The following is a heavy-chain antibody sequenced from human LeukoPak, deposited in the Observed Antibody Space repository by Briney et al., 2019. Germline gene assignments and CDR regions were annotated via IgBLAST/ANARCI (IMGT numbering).Heavy chain of an antibody. V-gene: IGHV3-48*02. CDR3: ASEGVGFGPRTLHY. CDR2: LSSRRNTI. D-gene: IGHD3-10*01. CDR1: GFTFSSYS. Sequence: GLSQGLSCAVSGFTFSSYSMNWVRHAPGKGLEWGSYLSSRRNTIYYADSVKGRFTISRDTAKNSLPLQMNSLRDEDTAVYYCASEGVGFGPRTLHYWGQGTLVTVSS. J-gene: IGHJ4*02.